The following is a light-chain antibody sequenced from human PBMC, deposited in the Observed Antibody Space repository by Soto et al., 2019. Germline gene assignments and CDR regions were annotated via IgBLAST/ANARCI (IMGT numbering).Light chain of an antibody. Sequence: DIKMNQSPSALSAYVGDRVTITCRASQSISSYLNWYQQKPGKAPKLLIYAASSLQSGVPSRFSGSGSGTDFTLTISSLQPEDFATYYCQQSYSTPITFGQVTRLEI. CDR1: QSISSY. V-gene: IGKV1-39*01. J-gene: IGKJ5*01. CDR2: AAS. CDR3: QQSYSTPIT.